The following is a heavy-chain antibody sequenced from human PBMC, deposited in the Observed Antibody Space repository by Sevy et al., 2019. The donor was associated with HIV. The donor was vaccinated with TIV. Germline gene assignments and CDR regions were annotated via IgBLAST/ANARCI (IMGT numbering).Heavy chain of an antibody. CDR1: GGSISSGDYY. D-gene: IGHD2-15*01. V-gene: IGHV4-30-4*01. CDR3: ARDLWGYCSGGSCYSSHNWFDP. Sequence: SETLSLTCTVSGGSISSGDYYWSWIRQPPGKGLEWIGYIYYSGRTYYNPSLKSRVTISVDTSKNQFSLKLSSVTAADTAVYYCARDLWGYCSGGSCYSSHNWFDPWGQGTLVTVSS. CDR2: IYYSGRT. J-gene: IGHJ5*02.